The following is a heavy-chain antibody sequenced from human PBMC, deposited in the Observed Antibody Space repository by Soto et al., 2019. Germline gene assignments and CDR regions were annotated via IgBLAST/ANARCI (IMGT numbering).Heavy chain of an antibody. J-gene: IGHJ6*02. CDR2: IKQDGSEE. CDR1: GFTFSSYW. V-gene: IGHV3-7*03. CDR3: ARGYYGMDV. Sequence: EVQLVESGGGLVQPGGSLRLSCAASGFTFSSYWMNWVRQAPGKGLEWVARIKQDGSEENYVDSVKGRITISRDNTNNSLHLQVNSLRAEDTAVYYCARGYYGMDVWGQGTTVTVSS.